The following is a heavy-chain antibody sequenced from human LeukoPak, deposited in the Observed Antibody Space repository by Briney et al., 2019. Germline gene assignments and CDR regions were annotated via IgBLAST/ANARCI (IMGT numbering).Heavy chain of an antibody. Sequence: PSETLSLTCTVSGGSISSYYWSWIRQPPGKGLEWIGYIYYSGSTNYNPSLKSRVTISVDTSKNQFSLKLSSVTAADTAVYYCARERVAGTYMGCFDYWGQGTLVTVSS. CDR2: IYYSGST. CDR3: ARERVAGTYMGCFDY. J-gene: IGHJ4*02. D-gene: IGHD6-19*01. CDR1: GGSISSYY. V-gene: IGHV4-59*01.